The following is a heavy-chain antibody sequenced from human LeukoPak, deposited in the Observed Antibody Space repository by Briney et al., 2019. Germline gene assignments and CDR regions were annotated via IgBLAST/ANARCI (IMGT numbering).Heavy chain of an antibody. J-gene: IGHJ3*02. CDR3: AREYYDTSGTKYAFDI. CDR2: IDPDSGGT. CDR1: GYTFTAYY. D-gene: IGHD3-22*01. V-gene: IGHV1-2*02. Sequence: ASVKVSCKASGYTFTAYYVHWVRQAPGQGLEWMGCIDPDSGGTKSAQRFQGRATMTRDTSISTASMELSRLRSDDTAVYYCAREYYDTSGTKYAFDIWGQGTMVTVSS.